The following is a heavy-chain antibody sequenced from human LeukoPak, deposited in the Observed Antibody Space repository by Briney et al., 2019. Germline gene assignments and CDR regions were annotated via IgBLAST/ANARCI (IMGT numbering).Heavy chain of an antibody. D-gene: IGHD2-2*01. CDR3: AKDIVVVPAARRDFGY. CDR2: IKSKTDGGTT. CDR1: GFTFSNAW. J-gene: IGHJ4*02. V-gene: IGHV3-15*01. Sequence: PGGSLRLSCAASGFTFSNAWMSWVRQAPGKGLEWVGRIKSKTDGGTTDYAAPVKGRFTISRNNSKNTLYLQMNSLRAEDTAVYYCAKDIVVVPAARRDFGYWGQGTLVTVSS.